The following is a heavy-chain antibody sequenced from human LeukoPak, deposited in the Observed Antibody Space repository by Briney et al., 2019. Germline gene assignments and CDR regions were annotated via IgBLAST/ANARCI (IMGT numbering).Heavy chain of an antibody. CDR2: IKSKTDGGTT. Sequence: PGGSLRLSCAASGFTFSNAWMSWVRQAPGKGLEWVGRIKSKTDGGTTDYAAPVKGRFTISRDDSKNTLYLQMNSLKTEDTAVYYCARGLIAAPIGYWGQGTLVTVSS. J-gene: IGHJ4*02. V-gene: IGHV3-15*01. D-gene: IGHD6-6*01. CDR1: GFTFSNAW. CDR3: ARGLIAAPIGY.